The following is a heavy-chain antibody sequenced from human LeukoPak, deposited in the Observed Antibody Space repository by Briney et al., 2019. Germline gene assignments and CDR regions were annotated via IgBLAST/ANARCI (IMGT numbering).Heavy chain of an antibody. D-gene: IGHD3-16*01. CDR3: ARGGHSSFDY. CDR2: ITSDGSNI. V-gene: IGHV3-74*01. Sequence: PGGSLRLSCAASGFTFRNFWLHWVRQAPGKGLEWVSRITSDGSNINYADSVQGRFTISRDNAKNTLYLQMNSPRAEDTAVYYCARGGHSSFDYWGQGDLVTVSS. CDR1: GFTFRNFW. J-gene: IGHJ4*02.